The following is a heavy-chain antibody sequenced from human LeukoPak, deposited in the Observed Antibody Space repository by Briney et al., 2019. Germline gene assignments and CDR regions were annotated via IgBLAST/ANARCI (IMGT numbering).Heavy chain of an antibody. J-gene: IGHJ3*02. CDR1: GFTVSSNY. D-gene: IGHD6-13*01. CDR3: ASPTSAAAVDAFDI. Sequence: GGSLRLSCAASGFTVSSNYMSWVRQAPGKGLEWVSVIYSGDSTYYADSVKGRFTISRDNSKNTLYLQMNSLRAEDTAVYYCASPTSAAAVDAFDIWGQGTMVTVSS. CDR2: IYSGDST. V-gene: IGHV3-53*01.